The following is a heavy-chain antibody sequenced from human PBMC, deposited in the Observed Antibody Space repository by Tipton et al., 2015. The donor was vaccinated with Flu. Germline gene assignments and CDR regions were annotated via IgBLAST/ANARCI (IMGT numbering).Heavy chain of an antibody. CDR3: AKFGGVNPAFFDY. CDR1: GFTFSSYW. J-gene: IGHJ4*02. CDR2: IKQDGSEK. Sequence: SLRLSCAASGFTFSSYWMSWVRQAPGKGLEWVANIKQDGSEKYYVDSVKGRFTISRDNAKNSLYLQMNSLRAEDTAVYYCAKFGGVNPAFFDYWGQGTLVTVSS. V-gene: IGHV3-7*01. D-gene: IGHD3-10*01.